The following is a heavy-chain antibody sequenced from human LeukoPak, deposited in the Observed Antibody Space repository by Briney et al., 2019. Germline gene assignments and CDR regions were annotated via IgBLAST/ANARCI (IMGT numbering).Heavy chain of an antibody. CDR1: GFTFSSYE. J-gene: IGHJ4*02. Sequence: GGSLRLSCAASGFTFSSYEMNWVRQAPGKGLEWVSVIYSGGSTYYADSVKGRFTISRDNSKNTLYLQMNSLRAEDTAVYYCARSRQWLVLFDYWGQGTLVTVSS. V-gene: IGHV3-66*02. CDR3: ARSRQWLVLFDY. CDR2: IYSGGST. D-gene: IGHD6-19*01.